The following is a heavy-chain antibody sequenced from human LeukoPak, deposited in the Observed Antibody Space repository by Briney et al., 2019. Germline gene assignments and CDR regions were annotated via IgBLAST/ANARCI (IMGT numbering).Heavy chain of an antibody. J-gene: IGHJ4*02. D-gene: IGHD4-17*01. Sequence: GGALRLSCAASGFTFSTYWMSWVRQAPGQGLGCGANLKHDGSEKNYVDSVKGRFTISRDNAKKSLYLQMNSLRAEDTAVYYCARDSHDYGDSLRVEYWGQGTLVTVSS. CDR2: LKHDGSEK. V-gene: IGHV3-7*01. CDR1: GFTFSTYW. CDR3: ARDSHDYGDSLRVEY.